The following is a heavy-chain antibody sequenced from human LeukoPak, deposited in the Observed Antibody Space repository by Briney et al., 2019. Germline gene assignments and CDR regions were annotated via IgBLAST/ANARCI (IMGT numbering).Heavy chain of an antibody. V-gene: IGHV3-7*04. CDR3: GRVGGSWELIL. D-gene: IGHD2-15*01. CDR2: ISQDGSDK. Sequence: GGSLRLSCAASGFTFPNYWMSWVRQAPGKGLEWVANISQDGSDKIYVDTVKGRFTISKDNDKLSLYLQMNRVRDEDAAEYVCGRVGGSWELILWGQGTLVTVS. CDR1: GFTFPNYW. J-gene: IGHJ4*02.